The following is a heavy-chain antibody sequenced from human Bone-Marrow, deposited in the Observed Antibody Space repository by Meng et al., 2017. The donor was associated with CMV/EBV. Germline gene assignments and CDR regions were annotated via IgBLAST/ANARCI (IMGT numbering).Heavy chain of an antibody. J-gene: IGHJ1*01. CDR2: IRSKAYGGTT. CDR1: GFTFGDYA. V-gene: IGHV3-49*04. Sequence: GESLKISCTASGFTFGDYAMSWVRQAPGKGLEWVGFIRSKAYGGTTEYAASVKGRFTISRDDSKSIAYLQMNSLKTEDTTVYYCTRAGNWNYFQHWGQGTLVTFSS. D-gene: IGHD1-20*01. CDR3: TRAGNWNYFQH.